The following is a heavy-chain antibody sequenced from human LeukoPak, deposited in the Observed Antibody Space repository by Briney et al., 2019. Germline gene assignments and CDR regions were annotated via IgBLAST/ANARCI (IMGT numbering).Heavy chain of an antibody. V-gene: IGHV4-34*01. CDR3: SRQVVGNDY. J-gene: IGHJ4*02. CDR2: INHSGYT. Sequence: PSETLSLTCAVSGVSFNDYYWSWIRQTPGGALEWIGEINHSGYTNYNPSLKSRVTLSIDTSKNQFSLRLNPVTAADTAVYYCSRQVVGNDYWGQGTLVTVSS. CDR1: GVSFNDYY. D-gene: IGHD3-22*01.